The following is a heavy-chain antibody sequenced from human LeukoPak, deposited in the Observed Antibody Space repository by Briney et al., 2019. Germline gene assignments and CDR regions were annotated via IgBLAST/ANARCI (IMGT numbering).Heavy chain of an antibody. V-gene: IGHV3-21*04. CDR3: ARTIAQYSNSWLYFYYGLDV. CDR1: GFTFSSYW. CDR2: ISGGSEDT. Sequence: GGSLRLSCAASGFTFSSYWMHWVRQAPGMGLEWVSSISGGSEDTYYADSGKGRFTISRDNSKSTLYLQMNSLRAEDTAVYYCARTIAQYSNSWLYFYYGLDVWGRGTTVTVSS. D-gene: IGHD6-13*01. J-gene: IGHJ6*01.